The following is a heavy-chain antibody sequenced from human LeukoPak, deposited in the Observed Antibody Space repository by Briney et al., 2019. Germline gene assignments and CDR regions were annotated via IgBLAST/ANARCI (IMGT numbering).Heavy chain of an antibody. D-gene: IGHD3-10*01. CDR3: ARLGEVLWFGDPRGAFDI. J-gene: IGHJ3*02. CDR1: GYSFTSYW. Sequence: GESLKISCKGSGYSFTSYWISWVRQMPGKGLEWMGRIDPSDSYTNYSPSFQGHVTISADKSISTAYLQWSSLKASDTAMYYCARLGEVLWFGDPRGAFDIWGQGTMVTVSS. CDR2: IDPSDSYT. V-gene: IGHV5-10-1*01.